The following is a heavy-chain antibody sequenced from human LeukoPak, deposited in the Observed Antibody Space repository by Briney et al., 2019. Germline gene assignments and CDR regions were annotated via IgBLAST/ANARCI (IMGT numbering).Heavy chain of an antibody. CDR2: INHSGST. D-gene: IGHD3-10*01. CDR1: GGSFSGYY. J-gene: IGHJ4*02. V-gene: IGHV4-34*01. CDR3: ARQRGVTMVRGATARANDY. Sequence: SETLSLTCAVYGGSFSGYYWSWIRQPPGKGLERIGEINHSGSTYYNPSLKSRVTISVDTSKNQFSLKLSSVTAADTAVYYCARQRGVTMVRGATARANDYWGQGTLVTVSS.